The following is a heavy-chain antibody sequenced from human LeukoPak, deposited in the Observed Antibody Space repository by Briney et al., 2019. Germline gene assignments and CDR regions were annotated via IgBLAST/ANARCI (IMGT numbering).Heavy chain of an antibody. V-gene: IGHV3-21*01. D-gene: IGHD5/OR15-5a*01. Sequence: GGSLRLSCAASGFPFSSYSMHWVRQAPGKGLECVSSISSSSSYIYYADSVKGRFTISRDNANNSLYLQMNSLRAEDTAVYYCASVPRVYPGYWGQGTLVTVSS. CDR3: ASVPRVYPGY. CDR2: ISSSSSYI. CDR1: GFPFSSYS. J-gene: IGHJ4*02.